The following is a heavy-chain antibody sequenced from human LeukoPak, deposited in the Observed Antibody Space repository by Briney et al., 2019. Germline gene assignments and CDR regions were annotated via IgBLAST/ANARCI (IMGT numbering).Heavy chain of an antibody. V-gene: IGHV1-69*04. CDR3: ARTYYYDSSGYVNWFDP. Sequence: SVKVSCKASGGTFSSYAISWVRLAPGQGLEWMGRIIPILGIANYAQKFQGRVTITADKSTSTAYMELSSLRSEDTAVYYCARTYYYDSSGYVNWFDPWGQGTLVTVSS. CDR2: IIPILGIA. D-gene: IGHD3-22*01. J-gene: IGHJ5*02. CDR1: GGTFSSYA.